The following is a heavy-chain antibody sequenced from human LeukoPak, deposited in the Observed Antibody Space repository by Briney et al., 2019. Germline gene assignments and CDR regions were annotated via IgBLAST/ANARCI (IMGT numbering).Heavy chain of an antibody. CDR1: GFTFSTSD. CDR3: ARNFES. Sequence: GGSLRLSCAGSGFTFSTSDMVWARQAPGKGLEWVSTISTTSSHLYYADSVKGRFTTSRDSAEDSLYLHMSSLRGEDTAVYYCARNFESWGQGTLVTVSS. J-gene: IGHJ5*01. V-gene: IGHV3-21*01. CDR2: ISTTSSHL.